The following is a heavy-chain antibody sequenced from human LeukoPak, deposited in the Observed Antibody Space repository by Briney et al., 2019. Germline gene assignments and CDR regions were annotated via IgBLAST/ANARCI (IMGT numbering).Heavy chain of an antibody. CDR3: AKDGGSLGEVRD. Sequence: GGSLRLSCAASGFTFSSYAMSWVRQAPGKGLEWVSAISGGGGSTYYADSVMGRFTISRDNSKDTLYLQMNSLRAEDTAVYYCAKDGGSLGEVRDWGQGTLVTVSS. D-gene: IGHD3-16*01. CDR2: ISGGGGST. J-gene: IGHJ4*02. CDR1: GFTFSSYA. V-gene: IGHV3-23*01.